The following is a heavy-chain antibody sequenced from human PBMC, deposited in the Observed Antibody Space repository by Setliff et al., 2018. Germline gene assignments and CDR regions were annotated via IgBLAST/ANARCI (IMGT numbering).Heavy chain of an antibody. V-gene: IGHV1-2*02. Sequence: ASVKVSCKASGYTFTGHYIHWVRQAPGQGLVWMGWINPRTGVTNSAQKFQGRVTMTRDTSITTVYMDLSRLKSDDTAVYYCARGTDYHGSGSYWAKDVWGKGTTGTVS. J-gene: IGHJ6*03. D-gene: IGHD3-10*01. CDR1: GYTFTGHY. CDR2: INPRTGVT. CDR3: ARGTDYHGSGSYWAKDV.